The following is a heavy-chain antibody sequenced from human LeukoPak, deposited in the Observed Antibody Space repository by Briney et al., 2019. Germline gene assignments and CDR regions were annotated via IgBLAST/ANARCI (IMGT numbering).Heavy chain of an antibody. V-gene: IGHV3-23*01. CDR3: AKDMVDLDY. CDR2: ISGSGGST. Sequence: GGSLRLSCAASGFTFDDYGMSWVRQAPGKGLEWVSAISGSGGSTYYADSVKGRFTISRDNSKNTLYLQMNSLRAEDTAVYYCAKDMVDLDYWGQGTLVTVSS. D-gene: IGHD3-10*01. J-gene: IGHJ4*02. CDR1: GFTFDDYG.